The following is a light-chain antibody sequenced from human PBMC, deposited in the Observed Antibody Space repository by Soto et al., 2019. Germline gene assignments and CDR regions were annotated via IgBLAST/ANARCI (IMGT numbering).Light chain of an antibody. CDR2: EVS. CDR1: SSDFGGYNY. V-gene: IGLV2-14*01. J-gene: IGLJ2*01. Sequence: GQSITISCTGTSSDFGGYNYVSWYQQHPGKAPKLMIYEVSNRPSGVSNRFSGSKSGNTASLTISGLQAEDEADYYCCSYAGSYTLVFGGGTQLTVL. CDR3: CSYAGSYTLV.